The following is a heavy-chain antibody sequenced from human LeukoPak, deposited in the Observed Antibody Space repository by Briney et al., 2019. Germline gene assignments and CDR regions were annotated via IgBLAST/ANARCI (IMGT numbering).Heavy chain of an antibody. Sequence: SETLSLTCTVSGGSISSSSYYWGWIRQPPGKGLEWIGSIYYSGSTYYNPSLKSRVTISVDTSKNQFSLKLSSVTAADTAVYYCARGSSSWYLRWFDPWGQGTLVTVSS. CDR2: IYYSGST. CDR3: ARGSSSWYLRWFDP. CDR1: GGSISSSSYY. D-gene: IGHD6-13*01. J-gene: IGHJ5*02. V-gene: IGHV4-39*07.